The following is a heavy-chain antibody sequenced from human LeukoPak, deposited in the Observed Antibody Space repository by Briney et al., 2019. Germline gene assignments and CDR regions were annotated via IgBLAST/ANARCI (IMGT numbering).Heavy chain of an antibody. D-gene: IGHD3-10*01. CDR3: AKDLGHYYGSGGFDY. V-gene: IGHV3-30*02. CDR2: IRHDGGDK. J-gene: IGHJ4*02. Sequence: GGSLRLSCAASGFTFSTYTMHWVRQAPGKGLEWVALIRHDGGDKFYADSVKGRFTISRDNSKNTLYLQMNSLRAEDTAVYYCAKDLGHYYGSGGFDYWGQGTLVTVSS. CDR1: GFTFSTYT.